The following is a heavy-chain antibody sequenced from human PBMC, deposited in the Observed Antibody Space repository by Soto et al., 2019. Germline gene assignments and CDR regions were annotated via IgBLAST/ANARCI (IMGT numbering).Heavy chain of an antibody. Sequence: ASVKVSCKASGYTFTSYDINWVRQATGQGLEWMGWMNPNSGNTGYAQNFQGRVTMTRNTSISTAYMELSSLRSEDTAVYYCARGRIQLWLPWWFDPWGQGTLVTVSS. J-gene: IGHJ5*02. V-gene: IGHV1-8*01. CDR2: MNPNSGNT. CDR1: GYTFTSYD. D-gene: IGHD5-18*01. CDR3: ARGRIQLWLPWWFDP.